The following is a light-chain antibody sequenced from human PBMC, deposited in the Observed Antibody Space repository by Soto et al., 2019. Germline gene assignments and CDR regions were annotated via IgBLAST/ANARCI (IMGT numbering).Light chain of an antibody. J-gene: IGKJ2*01. V-gene: IGKV2-28*01. CDR3: MQALHTPYT. CDR2: LGS. CDR1: QSLLHSNGYNY. Sequence: DIVMTQSPLSLPVTPGEPASISCRSSQSLLHSNGYNYLDWYLQKPGQSPQLLIYLGSNRASGVPDRFSGSRSGTDFTLKISSVEAEDVGVYYCMQALHTPYTFGQGTKLEIK.